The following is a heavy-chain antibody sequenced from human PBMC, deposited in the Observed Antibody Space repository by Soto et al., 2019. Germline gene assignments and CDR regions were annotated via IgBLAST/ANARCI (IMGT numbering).Heavy chain of an antibody. V-gene: IGHV3-23*01. CDR2: ISGSGGST. D-gene: IGHD3-22*01. CDR1: GFTFSSYA. Sequence: GESLKISCAASGFTFSSYAMSWVRQAPGKGLEWVSAISGSGGSTYYADSVKGRFTISRDNSKNTLYLQMNSLRAEDTAVYYCAKDYYYDSSGYDYWGQGTLVTVSS. CDR3: AKDYYYDSSGYDY. J-gene: IGHJ4*02.